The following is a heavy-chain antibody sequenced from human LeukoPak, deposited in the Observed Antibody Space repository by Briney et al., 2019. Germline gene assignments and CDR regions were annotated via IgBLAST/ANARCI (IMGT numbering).Heavy chain of an antibody. V-gene: IGHV4-59*01. D-gene: IGHD1-26*01. CDR1: GGSINSYY. CDR2: IYYSGST. CDR3: ARLFHPALSGNYPFDY. J-gene: IGHJ4*02. Sequence: SETLSLTCTVSGGSINSYYWSWIRQPPGKGLEWIAYIYYSGSTSYNPSLKSRVTISVDTSKNQFSLKLNSVTAADTAMYYCARLFHPALSGNYPFDYWGQGTLVAVSS.